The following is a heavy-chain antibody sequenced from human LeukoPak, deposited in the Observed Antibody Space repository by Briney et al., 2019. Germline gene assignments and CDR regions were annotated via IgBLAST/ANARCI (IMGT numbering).Heavy chain of an antibody. V-gene: IGHV4-34*01. CDR3: ARRSYYYDSSGYYGIDY. Sequence: KPSETLSLTCAVYGGSFSGYYWSWIRQPPGKGLEWIGEINHSGSTNYNPSLKGRVTISVDTSKNQFSLKLSSVTAADTAVYYCARRSYYYDSSGYYGIDYWGQGTLVTVSS. CDR2: INHSGST. CDR1: GGSFSGYY. J-gene: IGHJ4*02. D-gene: IGHD3-22*01.